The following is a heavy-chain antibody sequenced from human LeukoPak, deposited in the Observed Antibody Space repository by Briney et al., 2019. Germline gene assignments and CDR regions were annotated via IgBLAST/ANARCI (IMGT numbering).Heavy chain of an antibody. D-gene: IGHD1-1*01. V-gene: IGHV1-2*02. J-gene: IGHJ4*02. CDR2: IHPNSGDT. CDR1: GYSFTTYY. CDR3: TRENWHYDY. Sequence: AAVKDSCETSGYSFTTYYMHWVRQPPGQGLEWMGWIHPNSGDTKYAQKFQGRVTMTRDTSITTVYMELNSLTSDDTAVYFCTRENWHYDYRGQGTLVTVSS.